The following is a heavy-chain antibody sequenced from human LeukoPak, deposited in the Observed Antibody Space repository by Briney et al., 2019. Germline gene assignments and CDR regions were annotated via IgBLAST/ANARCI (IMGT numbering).Heavy chain of an antibody. V-gene: IGHV4-39*01. CDR1: GGSISSSSYH. Sequence: SETLSLTCTVSGGSISSSSYHWGWIRQPPGKGLDWIGIINYRGNTYYNPSLKSRVTISVDTSKNQFSLKLSSVTAADTAVYYCARARRRGRITIFGVVIPNTADYWGQGTLVTVSS. D-gene: IGHD3-3*01. J-gene: IGHJ4*02. CDR2: INYRGNT. CDR3: ARARRRGRITIFGVVIPNTADY.